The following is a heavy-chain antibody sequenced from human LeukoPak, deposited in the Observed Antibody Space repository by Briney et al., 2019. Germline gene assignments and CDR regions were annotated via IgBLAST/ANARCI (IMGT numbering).Heavy chain of an antibody. CDR3: AKWGDYDILTGYYVSDF. CDR2: ITGSGDTT. CDR1: GFIFRNYA. Sequence: GGSLRLSCAASGFIFRNYAMSWVRQAPGKGLEGVSAITGSGDTTYYADSVKGRFTISRDNSKNTLYVEMNTLRAEDTAVYYCAKWGDYDILTGYYVSDFWGQGTLVTVSS. D-gene: IGHD3-9*01. V-gene: IGHV3-23*01. J-gene: IGHJ4*02.